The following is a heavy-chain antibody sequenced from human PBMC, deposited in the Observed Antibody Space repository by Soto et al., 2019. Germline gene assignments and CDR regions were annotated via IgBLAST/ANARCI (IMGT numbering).Heavy chain of an antibody. CDR1: GFSLNSPAVG. J-gene: IGHJ4*02. Sequence: QITLRESGPTLVKPTQTLTLTCSFSGFSLNSPAVGVNWIRQPPGKAPEWLALIYWDDDNHYSPSLKNRLTITKDTSKNQVVLTMTNMDPGDTATYYCAHGRGWLPDYWGQGTLVTVSS. D-gene: IGHD6-19*01. V-gene: IGHV2-5*02. CDR2: IYWDDDN. CDR3: AHGRGWLPDY.